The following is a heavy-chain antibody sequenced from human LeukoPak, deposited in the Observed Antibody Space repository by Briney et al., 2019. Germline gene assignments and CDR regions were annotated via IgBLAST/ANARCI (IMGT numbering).Heavy chain of an antibody. CDR1: GGTFSSYA. Sequence: SVKVSCKASGGTFSSYAISWVRQAPGQGLEWMGGIIPIFGTANYAQKFQGRVTITADESTSTAYMELSSLRSEDTAVYYCARPIISRDGYNYVLDYWGQGTLVTVSS. D-gene: IGHD5-24*01. CDR2: IIPIFGTA. V-gene: IGHV1-69*13. CDR3: ARPIISRDGYNYVLDY. J-gene: IGHJ4*02.